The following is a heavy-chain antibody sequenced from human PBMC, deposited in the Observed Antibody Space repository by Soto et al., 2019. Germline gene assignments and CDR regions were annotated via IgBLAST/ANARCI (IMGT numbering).Heavy chain of an antibody. D-gene: IGHD3-22*01. CDR3: ARGAQGFFPVSGIYFYFDH. J-gene: IGHJ4*02. Sequence: ASVKVSCKTSGYIFTDHLIHWVRQSPGQGLQWVGWVHPDSGGTNVAQAFQDRVTMTADTSITTAYMDLARLRPDDTAIFYCARGAQGFFPVSGIYFYFDHWGQGTPV. CDR1: GYIFTDHL. V-gene: IGHV1-2*02. CDR2: VHPDSGGT.